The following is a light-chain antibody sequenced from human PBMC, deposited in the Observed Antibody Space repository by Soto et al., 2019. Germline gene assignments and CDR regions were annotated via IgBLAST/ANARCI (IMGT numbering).Light chain of an antibody. V-gene: IGLV2-14*01. Sequence: QSALTQPASVSGSPGQSITISCTGTSSDVGAYNYVSWYQQHPGKVPKLIIYDVINRPSVVSSRFSGSKSVNTASLTISGIQAEDEADYYCTSYTSSVTLVFGGGTKLTVL. CDR2: DVI. CDR3: TSYTSSVTLV. CDR1: SSDVGAYNY. J-gene: IGLJ3*02.